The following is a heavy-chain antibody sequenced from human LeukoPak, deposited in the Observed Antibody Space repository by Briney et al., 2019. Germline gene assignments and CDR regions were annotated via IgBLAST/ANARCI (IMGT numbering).Heavy chain of an antibody. CDR1: GYSFINYG. Sequence: ASVKVSCKTSGYSFINYGTSWVRQSPGHGLEWIGWTSAYNGNTNYAQKFQGRVSMTTDTSTATAYMELRSLTSDDTAVYYCARGDWGGSYPFDNWGQGTLVTVSS. D-gene: IGHD1-26*01. V-gene: IGHV1-18*01. CDR2: TSAYNGNT. CDR3: ARGDWGGSYPFDN. J-gene: IGHJ4*02.